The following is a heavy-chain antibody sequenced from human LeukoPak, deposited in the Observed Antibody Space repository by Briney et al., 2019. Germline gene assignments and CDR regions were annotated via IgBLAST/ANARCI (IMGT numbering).Heavy chain of an antibody. CDR1: GLTFNSYG. J-gene: IGHJ6*03. Sequence: GGSLRLSGEAPGLTFNSYGINWFRQAPGGGREWVEFIRFEGSNNYYADSVKGRFTISRDNSKNTLYLQMNSLRAEDTAVYYCAKDGGGYYPYYYYYMDVWGKGTTVTISS. CDR2: IRFEGSNN. CDR3: AKDGGGYYPYYYYYMDV. D-gene: IGHD3-22*01. V-gene: IGHV3-30*02.